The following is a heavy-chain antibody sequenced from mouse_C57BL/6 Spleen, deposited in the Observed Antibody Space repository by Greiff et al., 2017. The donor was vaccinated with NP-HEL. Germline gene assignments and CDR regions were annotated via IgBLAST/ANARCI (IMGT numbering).Heavy chain of an antibody. D-gene: IGHD1-1*01. CDR3: ARDYGSSPYYFDY. CDR2: INPNNGGT. CDR1: GYTFTDYY. J-gene: IGHJ2*01. V-gene: IGHV1-26*01. Sequence: EVQLQQSGPELVKPGASVKISCKASGYTFTDYYMNWVKQSHGKSLEWIGDINPNNGGTSYNQKFKGKATLTVDKSSSTAYMELRSLTSEDSAVYYCARDYGSSPYYFDYWGQGTTLTASS.